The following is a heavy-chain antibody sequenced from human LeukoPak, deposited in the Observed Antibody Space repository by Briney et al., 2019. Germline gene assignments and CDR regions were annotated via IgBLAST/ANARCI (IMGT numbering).Heavy chain of an antibody. V-gene: IGHV4-59*01. CDR1: GGSISSYY. Sequence: SETLSLTCTVSGGSISSYYWSWIRQPPGKGLEWIGYIYYSGSTNYNPSLKSRVTISVDTSKNQFSLKLSSVTAADTAVYYCARVYSSSSLYFDYWGQGTLVTVSS. J-gene: IGHJ4*02. CDR3: ARVYSSSSLYFDY. CDR2: IYYSGST. D-gene: IGHD6-6*01.